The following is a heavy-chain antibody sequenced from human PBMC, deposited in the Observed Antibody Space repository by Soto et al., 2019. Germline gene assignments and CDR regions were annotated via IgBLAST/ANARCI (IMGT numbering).Heavy chain of an antibody. CDR3: ASGFHDFWSDYSKSVDY. J-gene: IGHJ4*02. Sequence: QLQLQESGPGLVKPSETLSLTCTVSGGSISSSSYYWGWIRQPPGKGLEWIGIVFYSWSTYYNPSLKSRVTISVGTSKNQFSLKLSSVTAADTAVYYCASGFHDFWSDYSKSVDYWGQGTLVTVSS. CDR2: VFYSWST. V-gene: IGHV4-39*01. D-gene: IGHD3-3*01. CDR1: GGSISSSSYY.